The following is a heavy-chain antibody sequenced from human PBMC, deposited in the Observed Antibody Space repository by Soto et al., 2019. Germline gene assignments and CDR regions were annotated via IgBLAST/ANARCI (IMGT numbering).Heavy chain of an antibody. J-gene: IGHJ5*01. CDR2: IGSRSYGGTT. Sequence: SVERFSTDSEFDSGDYTMCWVRQAPGKGLEWVGCIGSRSYGGTTEYAASVKGRFSISKDDSETIIYLQMDSLKTEDTAVYYCTRPWHSCGGGFYSGFSAWGHRTPVTVSS. CDR3: TRPWHSCGGGFYSGFSA. D-gene: IGHD2-21*02. V-gene: IGHV3-49*04. CDR1: EFDSGDYT.